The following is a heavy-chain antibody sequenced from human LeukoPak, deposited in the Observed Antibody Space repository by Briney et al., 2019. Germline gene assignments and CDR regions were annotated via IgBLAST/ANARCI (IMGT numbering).Heavy chain of an antibody. J-gene: IGHJ4*02. V-gene: IGHV3-21*01. CDR2: ISSSSSYI. D-gene: IGHD6-13*01. CDR3: ARDKYSGIWWVRYFDY. Sequence: GGSLRLSCAASGFTFSSYSMNWVRQAPGKGLEWVSSISSSSSYIYYADSVKGRFTISRDNAKNSLYLQMNSLRAEDTAVYYCARDKYSGIWWVRYFDYWGQGTLVTVSS. CDR1: GFTFSSYS.